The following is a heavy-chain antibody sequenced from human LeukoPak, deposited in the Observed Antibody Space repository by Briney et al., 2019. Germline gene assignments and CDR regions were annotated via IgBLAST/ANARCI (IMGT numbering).Heavy chain of an antibody. V-gene: IGHV3-30*01. Sequence: GGSLRLSCAASGFTFSDYNMNWVRQAPGKGLEWVSLISSGGTYEYYADSVKGRFTLSRDNSKNTLYLQLNSLRAEDTAVYYCARDSTYYYDSGSSGPHYFDNWGQGTLVTVSS. CDR1: GFTFSDYN. CDR2: ISSGGTYE. D-gene: IGHD3-10*01. CDR3: ARDSTYYYDSGSSGPHYFDN. J-gene: IGHJ4*02.